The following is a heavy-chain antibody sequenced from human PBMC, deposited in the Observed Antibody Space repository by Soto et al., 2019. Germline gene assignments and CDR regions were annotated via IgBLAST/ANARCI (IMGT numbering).Heavy chain of an antibody. CDR3: TSPDVDIVATMSYYYGMDV. D-gene: IGHD5-12*01. Sequence: GSLRLSCAASGFTFSNAWMSWVRQAPGKGLEWVGRIKSKTDGGTTDYAAPVKGRFTISRDDSKNTLYLQMNSLKTEDTAVYYCTSPDVDIVATMSYYYGMDVWGQGTTVTVSS. V-gene: IGHV3-15*01. CDR2: IKSKTDGGTT. CDR1: GFTFSNAW. J-gene: IGHJ6*02.